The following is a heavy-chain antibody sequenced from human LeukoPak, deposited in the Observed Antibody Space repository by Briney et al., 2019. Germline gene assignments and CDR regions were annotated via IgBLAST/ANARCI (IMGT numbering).Heavy chain of an antibody. CDR1: GYSISSGYL. D-gene: IGHD2-21*02. CDR2: TYHGGTT. Sequence: SETLSHTCTVSGYSISSGYLWGWIRQPPGKGLEWIGSTYHGGTTYSNPSLKSRVIISEDTSKNQFSLKLSSVTAADTAVYYCARGSGDWTYYFDYWGQGTLVTVSS. CDR3: ARGSGDWTYYFDY. J-gene: IGHJ4*02. V-gene: IGHV4-38-2*02.